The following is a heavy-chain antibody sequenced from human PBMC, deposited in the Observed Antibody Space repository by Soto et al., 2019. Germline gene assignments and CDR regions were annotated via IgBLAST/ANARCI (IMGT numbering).Heavy chain of an antibody. J-gene: IGHJ6*03. V-gene: IGHV3-9*01. CDR2: IDWNSATT. CDR3: ARDVAPRPRYMDV. Sequence: PGGSLRLSCAVSGFTFDDYAMHWVRQAPGKGLEWVSAIDWNSATTDYADSVKGRFTISRDNAKNSLYLQMNGLRAEDTALYYCARDVAPRPRYMDVWGKGTTVTVCS. D-gene: IGHD6-6*01. CDR1: GFTFDDYA.